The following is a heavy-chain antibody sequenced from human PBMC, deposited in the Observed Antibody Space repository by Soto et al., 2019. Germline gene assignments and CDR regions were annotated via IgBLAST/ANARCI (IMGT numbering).Heavy chain of an antibody. CDR1: GYTFTSYG. CDR2: ISAYNGNT. CDR3: ARDLGDILTGYPDDY. V-gene: IGHV1-18*04. D-gene: IGHD3-9*01. J-gene: IGHJ4*02. Sequence: QVQLVQSGAEVKKPGASVKVSCKASGYTFTSYGISWVRQAPGQGLEWMGWISAYNGNTNYAQKLQGRVTMTTDTSTSTADMELRSLRSDDTAVYYCARDLGDILTGYPDDYWGQGTLVTVSS.